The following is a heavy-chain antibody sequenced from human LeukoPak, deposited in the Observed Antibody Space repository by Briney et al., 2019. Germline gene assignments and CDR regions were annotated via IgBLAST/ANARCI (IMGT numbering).Heavy chain of an antibody. CDR1: RLTFSDYG. D-gene: IGHD5-12*01. CDR2: ISYDGNDK. Sequence: GGSLRLSCAASRLTFSDYGMHWVRQAPGKGLEWVAVISYDGNDKFYRDSVKGRFTISRDNSKNTLYLQMNSLRAEDTAVYYCARDGGYDYSLHYWGQGTLVTVSS. V-gene: IGHV3-30*03. J-gene: IGHJ4*02. CDR3: ARDGGYDYSLHY.